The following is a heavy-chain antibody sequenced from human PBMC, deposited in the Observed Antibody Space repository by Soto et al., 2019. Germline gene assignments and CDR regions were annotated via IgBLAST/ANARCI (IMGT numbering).Heavy chain of an antibody. J-gene: IGHJ3*02. CDR2: IYSGGST. D-gene: IGHD3-10*01. CDR3: ARGSYYYGSGSTYDAFDI. V-gene: IGHV3-53*04. CDR1: GFTVSSNY. Sequence: GGSLRLSCAASGFTVSSNYMSWVRQAPGKGLEWVSVIYSGGSTYYADSVKGRFTISRHNSKNTLYLQMNSLRAEDTAVYYCARGSYYYGSGSTYDAFDIWGQGTMVTVSS.